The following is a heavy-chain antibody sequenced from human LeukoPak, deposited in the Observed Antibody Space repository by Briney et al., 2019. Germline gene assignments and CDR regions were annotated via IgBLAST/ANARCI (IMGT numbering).Heavy chain of an antibody. V-gene: IGHV3-23*01. CDR1: GFTFSSYA. CDR2: ISGSGGST. Sequence: PGGSLRLSCAASGFTFSSYAMSWVRQAPGEGVEWVSAISGSGGSTYYADSVKGRFTISRDNSKNTLYLQMNSLRAEDTAVYYCAKDGYAPVDYWGQGTLVTVSS. J-gene: IGHJ4*02. CDR3: AKDGYAPVDY. D-gene: IGHD2-2*01.